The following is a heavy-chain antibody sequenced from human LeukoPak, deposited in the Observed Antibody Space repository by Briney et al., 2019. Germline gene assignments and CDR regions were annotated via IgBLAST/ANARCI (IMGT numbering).Heavy chain of an antibody. D-gene: IGHD3-22*01. CDR1: GFTFSSYG. Sequence: GGSLRLSCAASGFTFSSYGMHWVRQAPGKGLEWVAVIWYDGSNKYYADSMKGRFTISRDNSKNTLYLQMNSLRAEDTAVYYCVRTYYYDSSGPDYWGQGTLVTVSS. J-gene: IGHJ4*02. CDR3: VRTYYYDSSGPDY. CDR2: IWYDGSNK. V-gene: IGHV3-33*01.